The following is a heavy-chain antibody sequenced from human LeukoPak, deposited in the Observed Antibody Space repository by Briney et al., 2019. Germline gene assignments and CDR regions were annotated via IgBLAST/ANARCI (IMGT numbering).Heavy chain of an antibody. CDR2: ISYDAINK. Sequence: GGSLRLSCAASGFTFRSYAMHWVRQAPGKGLEWVAVISYDAINKYYADSVKGRFTISRDNSKNTLYLQMNSLRAEDTAVYYCAKGYCSSTSCLKTDWGQGAPVTVSS. CDR3: AKGYCSSTSCLKTD. CDR1: GFTFRSYA. J-gene: IGHJ4*02. D-gene: IGHD2-2*01. V-gene: IGHV3-30*18.